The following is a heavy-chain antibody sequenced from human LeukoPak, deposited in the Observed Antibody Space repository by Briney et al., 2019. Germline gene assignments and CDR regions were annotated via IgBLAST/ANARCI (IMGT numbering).Heavy chain of an antibody. CDR3: ARGYYGSGSHCCHMDV. J-gene: IGHJ6*03. D-gene: IGHD3-10*01. Sequence: SETLSLTCAVYVGSFSGYYWIWIRQPPGKRLEWIGEINHSGSTNYNSSLKSRVTISVDTSKNQFSLKLSSVTAADTAVYYCARGYYGSGSHCCHMDVWGKGTTITVS. CDR1: VGSFSGYY. V-gene: IGHV4-34*01. CDR2: INHSGST.